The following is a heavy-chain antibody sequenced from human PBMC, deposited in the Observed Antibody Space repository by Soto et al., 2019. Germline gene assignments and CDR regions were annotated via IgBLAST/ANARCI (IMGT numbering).Heavy chain of an antibody. V-gene: IGHV5-10-1*01. Sequence: ESLKISCKGSGYSFTSYWISWVRQIPGKGLEWMGRIDPSDSYTNYSPSFQGHVTISADKSISTAYLQWSSLKASDTAMYYCARVGITIFGGSAWFDPWGQGTLVTVSS. D-gene: IGHD3-3*01. CDR3: ARVGITIFGGSAWFDP. CDR2: IDPSDSYT. J-gene: IGHJ5*02. CDR1: GYSFTSYW.